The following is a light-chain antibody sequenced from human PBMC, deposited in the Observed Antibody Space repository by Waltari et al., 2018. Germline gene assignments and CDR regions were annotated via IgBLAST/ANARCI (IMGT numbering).Light chain of an antibody. J-gene: IGLJ2*01. CDR1: CRDFRDYDF. CDR3: SSFAGRWI. Sequence: QSALTQPPSASGSPGQSVTISCTGSCRDFRDYDFVSWYQQHPGNAPKVILYEVSKRSSGVPDRFSGSKSGNTASLTVSGLQAEDEADYYCSSFAGRWIFGGGTKLTVL. V-gene: IGLV2-8*01. CDR2: EVS.